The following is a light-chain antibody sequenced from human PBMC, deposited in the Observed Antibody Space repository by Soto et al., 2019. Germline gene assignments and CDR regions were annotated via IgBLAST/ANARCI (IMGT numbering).Light chain of an antibody. CDR1: ESLLDSHGYNN. Sequence: DIVLTQSPLSLPVTPGEPASISCRSSESLLDSHGYNNVDWYLQKAGQYPQVLSYLGSNRASGVTDRFSGSGLGTEYTLKISRVEADDVGVYYCMQALQTPWTVGQGTKVEIK. CDR2: LGS. V-gene: IGKV2-28*01. CDR3: MQALQTPWT. J-gene: IGKJ1*01.